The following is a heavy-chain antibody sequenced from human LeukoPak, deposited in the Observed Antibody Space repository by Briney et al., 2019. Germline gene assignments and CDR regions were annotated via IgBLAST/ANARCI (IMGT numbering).Heavy chain of an antibody. CDR2: ISDRGGST. J-gene: IGHJ4*02. Sequence: GGSLRLSCAASGFTFSSYAMSWVRQAPGKGPEWVSTISDRGGSTYYADSVKGRFTTSRDNSKNTLYLHLNSLRVEDTAVYYCVKSYYTTWYAPFDDGGQGALVTVSS. V-gene: IGHV3-23*01. CDR3: VKSYYTTWYAPFDD. CDR1: GFTFSSYA. D-gene: IGHD3-10*01.